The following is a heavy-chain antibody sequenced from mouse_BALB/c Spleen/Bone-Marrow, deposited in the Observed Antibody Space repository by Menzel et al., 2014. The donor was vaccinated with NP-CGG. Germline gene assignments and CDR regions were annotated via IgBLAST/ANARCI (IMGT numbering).Heavy chain of an antibody. J-gene: IGHJ3*01. D-gene: IGHD1-1*01. CDR2: IDPANGNT. Sequence: EVLLVESGAELVKPGASVKLSCTASGFNIKDTYMHWVKQRPEQGLEWIGRIDPANGNTKHDPKFQGKATITVDTSSNTAFLQLSSLTAEDTSVYYCASYYYGSSLFAYWGQGSLVTVSA. V-gene: IGHV14-3*02. CDR1: GFNIKDTY. CDR3: ASYYYGSSLFAY.